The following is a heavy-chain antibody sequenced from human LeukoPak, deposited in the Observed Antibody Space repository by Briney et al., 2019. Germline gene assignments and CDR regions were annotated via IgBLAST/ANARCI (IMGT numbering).Heavy chain of an antibody. J-gene: IGHJ6*02. CDR1: GYTFTSYD. V-gene: IGHV1-8*01. Sequence: GASVKVSCKASGYTFTSYDINWVRQATGQGLEWMGWMNPNSGNTGYAQKFQGRVTMTRNTSISTAYMELSSLRSEDTAVYYCARGGSGSYFGPYYYYGMDVWGQGTTVTVSS. D-gene: IGHD1-26*01. CDR2: MNPNSGNT. CDR3: ARGGSGSYFGPYYYYGMDV.